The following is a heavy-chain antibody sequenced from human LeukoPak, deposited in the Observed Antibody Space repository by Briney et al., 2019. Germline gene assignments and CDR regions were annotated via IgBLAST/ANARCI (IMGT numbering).Heavy chain of an antibody. D-gene: IGHD1-26*01. J-gene: IGHJ4*02. CDR3: ARLYSGSYYFFDY. CDR1: GGSVSSGGYY. CDR2: IYYSGST. V-gene: IGHV4-31*03. Sequence: SETLSLTCTVSGGSVSSGGYYWSWIRQHPGKGLEWIGHIYYSGSTYYNPSLKSRVTMSVDTSKNQFSLKLSSVTAVDTAVYYCARLYSGSYYFFDYWGQGTLVTVSS.